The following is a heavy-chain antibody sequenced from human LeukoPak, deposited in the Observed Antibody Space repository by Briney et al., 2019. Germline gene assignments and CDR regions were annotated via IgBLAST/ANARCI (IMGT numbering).Heavy chain of an antibody. CDR2: IYYSGST. J-gene: IGHJ3*02. Sequence: SETLSLNCTGSGGSISSYYWSWIRQPPGKGLEWIGYIYYSGSTNYNPSLKSRVTISIDTSKNQFSLKLSSVTAADTAVYYCALRRPFGAFDIWGQGTMVTVSS. D-gene: IGHD3-16*01. CDR1: GGSISSYY. CDR3: ALRRPFGAFDI. V-gene: IGHV4-59*08.